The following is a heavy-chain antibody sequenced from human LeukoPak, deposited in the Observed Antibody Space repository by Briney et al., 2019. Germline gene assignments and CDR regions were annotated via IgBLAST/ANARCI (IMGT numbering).Heavy chain of an antibody. CDR3: ARGGMVRDRRHFQFDH. V-gene: IGHV3-53*01. Sequence: GGSLRLSCTVSGFTVSSNSMSWVRQAPGKGLEWVSFIYSDNTHYSDSVKGRFTISRDNSKNTLYLQMNSLRAEDTAVYYCARGGMVRDRRHFQFDHWGQGTLVTVSS. CDR2: IYSDNT. D-gene: IGHD3-10*01. CDR1: GFTVSSNS. J-gene: IGHJ4*02.